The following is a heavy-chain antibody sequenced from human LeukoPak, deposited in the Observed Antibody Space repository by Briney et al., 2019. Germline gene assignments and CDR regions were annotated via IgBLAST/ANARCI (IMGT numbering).Heavy chain of an antibody. CDR3: AKGHAINYLDSIYAFYI. Sequence: GGSLRLSCAASGFTFSNYGMHWVRQAPGKGLEWVAVISYEGSNKYYADSVKGRFTISRDNSKNTLCLQMNRLRAEDTAVYYCAKGHAINYLDSIYAFYIWGQGTMVTVSS. CDR1: GFTFSNYG. V-gene: IGHV3-30*18. CDR2: ISYEGSNK. D-gene: IGHD3-22*01. J-gene: IGHJ3*02.